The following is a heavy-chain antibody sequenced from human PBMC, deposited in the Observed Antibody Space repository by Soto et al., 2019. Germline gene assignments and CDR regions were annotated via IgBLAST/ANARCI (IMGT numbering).Heavy chain of an antibody. J-gene: IGHJ4*02. CDR2: IGTTTGSI. CDR3: ATFPAQDPRRWF. D-gene: IGHD3-10*01. V-gene: IGHV3-48*02. CDR1: GLTFSDCT. Sequence: GGSLRLSCVVSGLTFSDCTMNWVRQAPGKGLEWLSHIGTTTGSIYYADSVQGRFTISRDDAKNSLYLQMSSLRHEDTAVYYCATFPAQDPRRWFWSQGTQVTVSS.